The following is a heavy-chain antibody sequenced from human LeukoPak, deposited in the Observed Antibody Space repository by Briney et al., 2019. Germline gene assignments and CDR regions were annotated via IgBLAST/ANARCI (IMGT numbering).Heavy chain of an antibody. CDR2: ISAYNGNT. V-gene: IGHV1-18*01. CDR3: ARGAYSSSWYEPGY. Sequence: ASVKVSSKASGYTFTSYGISWVRQAPGQGLEWMGWISAYNGNTNCAQKLQGRVTMTTDTSTSTAYMELRSLRSDDTAVYYCARGAYSSSWYEPGYWGQGTLVTVSS. J-gene: IGHJ4*02. D-gene: IGHD6-13*01. CDR1: GYTFTSYG.